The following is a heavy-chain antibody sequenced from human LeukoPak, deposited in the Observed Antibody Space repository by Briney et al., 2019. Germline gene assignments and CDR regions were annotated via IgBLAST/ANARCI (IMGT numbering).Heavy chain of an antibody. V-gene: IGHV1-69*05. CDR3: ARGPAAIDALGDYYYMDV. J-gene: IGHJ6*03. D-gene: IGHD2-2*02. Sequence: ASVKVSYKASGGTFSSYAISWVRQAPGQGPEWMGGIIPIFGTANYAQKFQGRVTITTDESTSTAYMELSSLRSEDTAVYYCARGPAAIDALGDYYYMDVWGKGTTVTVSS. CDR1: GGTFSSYA. CDR2: IIPIFGTA.